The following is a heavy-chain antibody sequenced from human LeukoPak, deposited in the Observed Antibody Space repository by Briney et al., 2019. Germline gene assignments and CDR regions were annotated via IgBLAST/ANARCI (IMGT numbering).Heavy chain of an antibody. Sequence: SETLSLTCAVSGGSISSGGYSWSWIRQPPGKGLEWIGYIYYSGSTNYNPSLKSRVTISVDTSKNQFSLKLSSVTAADTAVYYCARVSFGSGYYNYMDVWGKGTTVTVSS. CDR1: GGSISSGGYS. V-gene: IGHV4-61*08. CDR2: IYYSGST. J-gene: IGHJ6*03. D-gene: IGHD3-10*01. CDR3: ARVSFGSGYYNYMDV.